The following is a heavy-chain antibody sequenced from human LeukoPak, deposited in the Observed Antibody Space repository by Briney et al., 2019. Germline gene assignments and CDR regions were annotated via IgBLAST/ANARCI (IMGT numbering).Heavy chain of an antibody. Sequence: PSRTLSLTCTVSGGSISSGGYYWSWIRQHPGKGLEWIWYIYYSASTYYNPSLTSRVNISVDTSKNQFSLKLSSVTAADTAVYYCAALDTAMGYFDYWGQGTLVTVSS. J-gene: IGHJ4*02. CDR1: GGSISSGGYY. CDR3: AALDTAMGYFDY. V-gene: IGHV4-31*03. D-gene: IGHD5-18*01. CDR2: IYYSAST.